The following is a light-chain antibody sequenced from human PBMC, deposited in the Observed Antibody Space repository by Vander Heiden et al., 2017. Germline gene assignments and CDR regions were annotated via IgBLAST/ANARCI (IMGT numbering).Light chain of an antibody. CDR1: QGIGND. CDR2: GAS. V-gene: IGKV1-6*01. Sequence: AIQMTQSPSSLSASVGDRVTITCRASQGIGNDLGWYQQKPGKAPKLLILGASSLQSGVPSRFSGSGSGTDFTLRISSLQPEDFATYYCLQDYNFPRAFGQGTKVEIK. CDR3: LQDYNFPRA. J-gene: IGKJ1*01.